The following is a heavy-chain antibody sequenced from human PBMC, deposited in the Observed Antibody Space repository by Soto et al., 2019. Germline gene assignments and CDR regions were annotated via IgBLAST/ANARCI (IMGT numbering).Heavy chain of an antibody. Sequence: QVHLQESGPGLVKPSETLSLTCAVSGGYISNRNWWSWVRQSPGKGLEWIGEIYAGGTTATYNPPLESRVTLSVDKSKNLLSLKLTSVTAADTALYYCATQTIAYTWDIWGQGTTVTVSS. CDR3: ATQTIAYTWDI. CDR2: IYAGGTTA. CDR1: GGYISNRNW. V-gene: IGHV4-4*02. J-gene: IGHJ6*02. D-gene: IGHD3-3*01.